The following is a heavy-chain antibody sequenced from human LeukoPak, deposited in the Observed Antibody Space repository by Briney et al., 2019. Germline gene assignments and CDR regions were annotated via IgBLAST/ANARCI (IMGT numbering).Heavy chain of an antibody. V-gene: IGHV3-7*01. CDR2: IKHDGSEK. D-gene: IGHD3-3*01. Sequence: GGSLRLSCAASGFTFSRYAMSWVRQAPGKGLEWVASIKHDGSEKYYVDSERGRFTISRDNTKNLLYLQMSSLRAEDTAVYYCATDRGWRTSGYYLYYFEYWGQGTLVTFSS. J-gene: IGHJ4*02. CDR3: ATDRGWRTSGYYLYYFEY. CDR1: GFTFSRYA.